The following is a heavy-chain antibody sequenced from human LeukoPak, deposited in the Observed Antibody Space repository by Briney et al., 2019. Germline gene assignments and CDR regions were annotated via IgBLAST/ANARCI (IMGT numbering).Heavy chain of an antibody. D-gene: IGHD3-22*01. CDR3: ARARINIYDSSGFDAFDI. V-gene: IGHV1-3*03. Sequence: ASVKVSCKASGYTFTSYAMHWVRQAPGQRLEWMGWINAGNGNTKYSQEFQGRVTITRDTSASTAYMELSSLRSEDMAVYYCARARINIYDSSGFDAFDIWGQGTMVTVSS. CDR2: INAGNGNT. CDR1: GYTFTSYA. J-gene: IGHJ3*02.